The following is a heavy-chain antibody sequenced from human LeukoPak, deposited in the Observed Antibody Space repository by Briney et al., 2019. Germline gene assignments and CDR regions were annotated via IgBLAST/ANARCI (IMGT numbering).Heavy chain of an antibody. Sequence: GGSLRLSCAASGFTFSSYAMSWVRQAPGKGLEWVSSISSSSSYIYYADSVKGRFTISRDNAKNSLYLQMNSLRAEDTAVYYCARDEERDIVVVDWGQGTLVTVSS. D-gene: IGHD2-15*01. V-gene: IGHV3-21*01. CDR3: ARDEERDIVVVD. CDR2: ISSSSSYI. CDR1: GFTFSSYA. J-gene: IGHJ4*02.